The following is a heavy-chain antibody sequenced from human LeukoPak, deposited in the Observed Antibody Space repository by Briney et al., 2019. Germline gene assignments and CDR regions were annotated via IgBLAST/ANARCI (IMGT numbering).Heavy chain of an antibody. CDR3: ARDWGAGYNWKEGDYYYGMDV. Sequence: VASVKVSCTASGGTFSSYAISWVRQAPGQGLEWMGGIIPIFGTANYAQKFQGRVTITADESTSTAYMELSSLRSEDTAVYYCARDWGAGYNWKEGDYYYGMDVWGQGTTVTVSS. CDR2: IIPIFGTA. CDR1: GGTFSSYA. V-gene: IGHV1-69*13. D-gene: IGHD1-20*01. J-gene: IGHJ6*02.